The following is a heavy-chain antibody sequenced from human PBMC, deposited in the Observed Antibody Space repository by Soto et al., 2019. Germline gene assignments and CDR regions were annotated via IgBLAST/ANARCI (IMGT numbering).Heavy chain of an antibody. D-gene: IGHD5-12*01. J-gene: IGHJ6*02. CDR1: GFTLGTFD. CDR2: SGTGGDT. V-gene: IGHV3-13*02. CDR3: TRGSLQIGGLDV. Sequence: EVQLVEFGGGMVHPGGTQSLSCVASGFTLGTFDMHWVRHRAGGGLEWVETSGTGGDTYYAVSVKGRFTISRDDADNYLYLQMNSLTAGETAVYFCTRGSLQIGGLDVWGQGTT.